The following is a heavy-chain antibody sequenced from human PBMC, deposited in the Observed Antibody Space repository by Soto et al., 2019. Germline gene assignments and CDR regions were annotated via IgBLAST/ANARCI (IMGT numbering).Heavy chain of an antibody. CDR3: ARRHLAVAVSPWFDP. J-gene: IGHJ5*02. Sequence: QVTLKESGPVLVKPTETLTLRCTVSGLSISDSEMGVSWIRQPPGKALEWLAHIDSSGEKSYRTFLKSRLTIPQDTPKGQIVLIMTNMDPADTGTYYCARRHLAVAVSPWFDPWGQGILVTVSS. CDR2: IDSSGEK. V-gene: IGHV2-26*01. D-gene: IGHD6-19*01. CDR1: GLSISDSEMG.